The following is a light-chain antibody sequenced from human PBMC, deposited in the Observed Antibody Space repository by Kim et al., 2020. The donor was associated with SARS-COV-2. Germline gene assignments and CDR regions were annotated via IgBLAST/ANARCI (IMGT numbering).Light chain of an antibody. J-gene: IGLJ1*01. V-gene: IGLV1-47*02. CDR1: SSDIGSNP. Sequence: GQRVTISCSGGSSDIGSNPVYWFQQLQGTAPKLFIFGSDQRPSGVPDRFSGSKSGTSASLAISGLRSEDEADYYCATWDDSLSAYVFGTGTKVTVL. CDR3: ATWDDSLSAYV. CDR2: GSD.